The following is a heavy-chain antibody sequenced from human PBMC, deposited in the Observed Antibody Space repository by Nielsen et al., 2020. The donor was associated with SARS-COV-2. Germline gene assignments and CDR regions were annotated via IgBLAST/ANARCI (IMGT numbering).Heavy chain of an antibody. CDR2: ISSSSSYI. Sequence: GGSLRLSCAASGFTFTRYDMSWVRQAPGKGLEWVSAISSSSSYIYYADSVKGRFTISRDNAKNSLYLQMNSLRAEDTAVYYCTGSRGPFDYWGQGTLVTVSS. V-gene: IGHV3-21*01. CDR1: GFTFTRYD. CDR3: TGSRGPFDY. J-gene: IGHJ4*02.